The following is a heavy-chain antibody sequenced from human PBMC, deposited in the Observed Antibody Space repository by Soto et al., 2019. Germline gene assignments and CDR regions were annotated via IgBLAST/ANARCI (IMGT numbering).Heavy chain of an antibody. D-gene: IGHD2-21*01. V-gene: IGHV3-74*01. CDR3: ARSLWSPYFYYGLDV. CDR1: GFALSRYW. Sequence: LVESGGASVQPGGSLRLSCTASGFALSRYWMYWVRQAPGKGLVWVSHINSGGNITPYPDSVRGRFTISRDNSKNTLYLDMHSLTTDDTAVYFCARSLWSPYFYYGLDVWGQGTTVIVSS. CDR2: INSGGNIT. J-gene: IGHJ6*02.